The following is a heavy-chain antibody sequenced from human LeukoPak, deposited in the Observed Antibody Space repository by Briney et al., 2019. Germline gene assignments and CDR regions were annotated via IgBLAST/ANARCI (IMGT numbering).Heavy chain of an antibody. J-gene: IGHJ4*02. CDR1: GGSISSGDYY. CDR3: ARVVLRLGELSFDY. Sequence: SETLSLTCTVSGGSISSGDYYWSWIRQPLGKGLEWIGYIYYSGSTYYNPSLKSRVTISVDTSKNQFSLKLSSVTAADTAVYYCARVVLRLGELSFDYWGQGTLVTVSS. V-gene: IGHV4-30-4*01. D-gene: IGHD3-16*02. CDR2: IYYSGST.